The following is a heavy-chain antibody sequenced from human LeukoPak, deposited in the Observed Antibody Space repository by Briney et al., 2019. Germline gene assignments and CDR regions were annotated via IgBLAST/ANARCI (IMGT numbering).Heavy chain of an antibody. Sequence: GGSLRLSCAASGFTFSSYSMNWVRQAPGKGLEWVSSISSSSSYIYYADSVKGRFTISRDNAKNSLHLQMNSLRAEDTAVYYCARDLGRAAVANFDYWGQGTLVTVSS. D-gene: IGHD6-19*01. CDR1: GFTFSSYS. CDR3: ARDLGRAAVANFDY. V-gene: IGHV3-21*01. J-gene: IGHJ4*02. CDR2: ISSSSSYI.